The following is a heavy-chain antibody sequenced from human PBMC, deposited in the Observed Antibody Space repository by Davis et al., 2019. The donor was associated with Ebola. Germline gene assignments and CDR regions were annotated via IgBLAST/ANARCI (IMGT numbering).Heavy chain of an antibody. CDR3: TRGWLRGWFDP. Sequence: HSQTLSLTCAVSGDSVSRKGTAWNWIRQSPSRGLELLGRTYYTSNWITDYAESVKSRISINPDTSENQFSLQLNSVTPEDTAVYYCTRGWLRGWFDPWGQGTQVIVSS. J-gene: IGHJ5*02. D-gene: IGHD5-12*01. CDR2: TYYTSNWIT. V-gene: IGHV6-1*01. CDR1: GDSVSRKGTA.